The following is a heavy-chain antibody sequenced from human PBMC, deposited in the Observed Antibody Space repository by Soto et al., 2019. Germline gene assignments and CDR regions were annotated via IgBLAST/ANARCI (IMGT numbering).Heavy chain of an antibody. V-gene: IGHV1-69*01. CDR1: GGTFSSYA. J-gene: IGHJ5*02. Sequence: QVQLVQSGAEVKKPGSSVKVSCKASGGTFSSYAISWVRQAPGQGLEWMGGIIPIFGTANYAQQFQGRVTITADESTSTDYMELSSLKSEDTAVYYCAIGATYYDILTGYYIWFDPWGEGTLVTVSS. CDR2: IIPIFGTA. CDR3: AIGATYYDILTGYYIWFDP. D-gene: IGHD3-9*01.